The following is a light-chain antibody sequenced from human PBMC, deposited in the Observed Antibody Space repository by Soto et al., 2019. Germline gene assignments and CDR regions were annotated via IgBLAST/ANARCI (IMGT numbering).Light chain of an antibody. J-gene: IGLJ2*01. CDR3: SSYTSSSTVL. V-gene: IGLV2-18*02. CDR1: SSDVGSYNR. CDR2: EVS. Sequence: QSALTQPPSVSGSPGQSVTIFCTGTSSDVGSYNRVSWYQQPPGTAPKLIIYEVSNRPSGVPDRFSGSKSGNTASLTISGLQAEDEADYYCSSYTSSSTVLFGGGTKLTVL.